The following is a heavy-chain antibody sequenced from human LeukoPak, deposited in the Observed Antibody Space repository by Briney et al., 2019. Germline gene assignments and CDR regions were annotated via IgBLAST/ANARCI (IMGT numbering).Heavy chain of an antibody. CDR1: GYTFTSYY. CDR2: INPSGGST. D-gene: IGHD3-10*01. Sequence: ASVKVSCTASGYTFTSYYMHWVRQAPGQGLEWMGIINPSGGSTSYAQKFQGRVTMTRDTSTSTVYMELSSPRSEDTAVYYCARALRPTMVREGYWGQGTLVTVSS. V-gene: IGHV1-46*01. CDR3: ARALRPTMVREGY. J-gene: IGHJ4*02.